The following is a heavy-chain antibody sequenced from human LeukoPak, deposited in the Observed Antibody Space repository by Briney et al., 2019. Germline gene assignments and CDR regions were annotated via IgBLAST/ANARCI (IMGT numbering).Heavy chain of an antibody. Sequence: SETLSLTCTVSGGSISSSSYYWGWIRQPPGKGLEWIGSIHYSGSTNYNPSLKSRVTISVDTSKNQFSLKLSSVTAADTAVYYCARDPSDSSGYWYYFDYWGQGTLVTVSS. CDR1: GGSISSSSYY. V-gene: IGHV4-39*07. CDR3: ARDPSDSSGYWYYFDY. J-gene: IGHJ4*02. D-gene: IGHD3-22*01. CDR2: IHYSGST.